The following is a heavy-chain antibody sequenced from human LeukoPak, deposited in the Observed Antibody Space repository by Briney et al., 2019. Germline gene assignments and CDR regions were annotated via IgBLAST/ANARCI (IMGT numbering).Heavy chain of an antibody. V-gene: IGHV4-59*01. J-gene: IGHJ5*02. Sequence: PSETLSLTCTVSGGSISSYYWSWIRQPPGKGLEWIGYIYYSGSTNYNPSLKCRVTISVDTSKNQFSLKLSSVTAADTAVYYCARAGSGRVVRGVIMLDPWGQGTLVTVSS. CDR2: IYYSGST. CDR3: ARAGSGRVVRGVIMLDP. CDR1: GGSISSYY. D-gene: IGHD3-10*01.